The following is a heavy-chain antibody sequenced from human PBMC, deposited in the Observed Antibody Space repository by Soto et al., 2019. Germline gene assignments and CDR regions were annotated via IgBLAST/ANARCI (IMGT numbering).Heavy chain of an antibody. Sequence: QITLKESGPTLVKPTQTLTLTCTFSGFSLSTSGVGVGWIRQPPGKALEWLALIYWDDAKRYSPSLKSRHTIXKVXSKNQVVLTMTNMDPVDTATYYCAHKGDGYRGFKYWGQGTLVTVSS. CDR1: GFSLSTSGVG. CDR3: AHKGDGYRGFKY. D-gene: IGHD5-12*01. CDR2: IYWDDAK. J-gene: IGHJ4*02. V-gene: IGHV2-5*02.